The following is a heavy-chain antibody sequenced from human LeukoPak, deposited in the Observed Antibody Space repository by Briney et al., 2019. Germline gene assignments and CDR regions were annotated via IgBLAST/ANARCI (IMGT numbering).Heavy chain of an antibody. CDR3: ARDPGDYYDSSGSPHNDY. J-gene: IGHJ4*02. CDR2: IIPILGIA. Sequence: ASVKVSCKASGGTFSSYAIRWVRQAPGQGLEWMGRIIPILGIANYAQKFQGRVTITADKSTSTAYMELSSLRSEDTAVYYCARDPGDYYDSSGSPHNDYWGQGTLVTVSS. D-gene: IGHD3-22*01. CDR1: GGTFSSYA. V-gene: IGHV1-69*04.